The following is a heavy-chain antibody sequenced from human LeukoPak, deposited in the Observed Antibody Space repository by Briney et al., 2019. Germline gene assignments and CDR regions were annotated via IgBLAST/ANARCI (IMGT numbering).Heavy chain of an antibody. CDR3: GRIGLGLAFDI. CDR1: GGFISSYY. V-gene: IGHV4-59*12. Sequence: SETLSLTCTVAGGFISSYYWSWIRLPPGKGLEWIGYIYYSGSTNYNPSLKSRVTISVDRSKNPFYLKLSTVTASDTAVYYCGRIGLGLAFDICGQGTMVTVSS. J-gene: IGHJ3*02. CDR2: IYYSGST.